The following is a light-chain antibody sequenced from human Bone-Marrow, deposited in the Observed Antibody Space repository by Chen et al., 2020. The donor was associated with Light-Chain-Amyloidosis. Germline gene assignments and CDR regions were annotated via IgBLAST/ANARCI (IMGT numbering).Light chain of an antibody. Sequence: SYVLTQPSSVSVAPGQTATIARGGKNLGSTSVHWYQQTPAQAPLLVVYDYSDRPSGIPERLSGSNSGNTATLTISRVEAGDEADYYCQVWDRRSDRPVFGGGTKLTVL. CDR1: NLGSTS. V-gene: IGLV3-21*02. CDR3: QVWDRRSDRPV. J-gene: IGLJ3*02. CDR2: DYS.